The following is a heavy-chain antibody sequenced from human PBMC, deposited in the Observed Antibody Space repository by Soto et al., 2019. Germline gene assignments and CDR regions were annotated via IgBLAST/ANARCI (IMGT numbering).Heavy chain of an antibody. Sequence: QVQLVESGGGVVQPGRSLRLSCAASGFTFNSFGMHWVRQAPGRGLEWVSLIWYDASNKYYADSVKGRFTISRDNTKNTVYLQMSSLRAEDTAVYYCAREALQFSYYYGLDIWGHGTTVTVSS. V-gene: IGHV3-33*01. CDR3: AREALQFSYYYGLDI. J-gene: IGHJ6*02. CDR1: GFTFNSFG. CDR2: IWYDASNK. D-gene: IGHD3-10*01.